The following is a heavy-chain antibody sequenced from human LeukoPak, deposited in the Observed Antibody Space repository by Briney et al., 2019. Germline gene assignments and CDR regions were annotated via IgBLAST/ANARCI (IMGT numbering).Heavy chain of an antibody. D-gene: IGHD6-19*01. CDR1: GFSFSSYA. CDR2: ISKSGDST. CDR3: AKDQGYSSAWYSRDGFDM. J-gene: IGHJ3*02. V-gene: IGHV3-23*01. Sequence: GGSLRLSCSASGFSFSSYAMSWVRQAPGRGLEWVSAISKSGDSTFYADSVKGRFTISRDNSQNTLYVQMNSLRAEDTAVYYCAKDQGYSSAWYSRDGFDMWGQGTMVTVSS.